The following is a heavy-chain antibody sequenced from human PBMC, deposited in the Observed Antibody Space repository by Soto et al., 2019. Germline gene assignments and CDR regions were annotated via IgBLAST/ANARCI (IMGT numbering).Heavy chain of an antibody. CDR1: GGSISSGDYY. Sequence: QVQLQESGPGLVKPSQTLSLTCTVSGGSISSGDYYWSWIRQPPGKGLEWIGYIYYSGTTYYTPSLKSRVTISLATSKTLFSLKLSSVTAADTAVYYCAKGIVLTGYAVPGWFDPWGQGTLVTVSS. V-gene: IGHV4-30-4*01. D-gene: IGHD2-8*01. CDR3: AKGIVLTGYAVPGWFDP. CDR2: IYYSGTT. J-gene: IGHJ5*02.